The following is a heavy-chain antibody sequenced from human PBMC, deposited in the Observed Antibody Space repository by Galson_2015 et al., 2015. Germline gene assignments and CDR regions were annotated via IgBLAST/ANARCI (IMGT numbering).Heavy chain of an antibody. D-gene: IGHD4-17*01. V-gene: IGHV3-48*03. CDR1: GFTFSSYE. J-gene: IGHJ6*03. CDR2: ISSSGSTI. CDR3: ARDGGGDYEMVYYYYMDV. Sequence: SLRLSCAASGFTFSSYEMNWVRQAPGKGLEWVSYISSSGSTIYYADSVKGRFTISRDNAKNSLYLQMNSLRAEDTAVYYCARDGGGDYEMVYYYYMDVWGKGTTVTVSS.